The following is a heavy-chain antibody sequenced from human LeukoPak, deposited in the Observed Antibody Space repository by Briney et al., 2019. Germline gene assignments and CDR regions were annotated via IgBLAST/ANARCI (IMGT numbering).Heavy chain of an antibody. D-gene: IGHD4-17*01. Sequence: SETLSLTCTVSGGSIRSYYWSWIRQPPGKGLEWIGYIYYSGSTNYNPSLKSRVTISVDTSKNQFSLKLSSVTAADTAVYYCARGRYGDFPYDYWGQGTLVTVSS. J-gene: IGHJ4*02. CDR3: ARGRYGDFPYDY. CDR2: IYYSGST. CDR1: GGSIRSYY. V-gene: IGHV4-59*01.